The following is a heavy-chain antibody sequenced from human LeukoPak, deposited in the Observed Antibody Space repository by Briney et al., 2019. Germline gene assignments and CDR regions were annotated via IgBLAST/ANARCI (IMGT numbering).Heavy chain of an antibody. CDR1: GDSMSSGGYL. V-gene: IGHV4-31*03. J-gene: IGHJ3*01. CDR2: IFYNGGS. CDR3: VRLTCSGSSCSGGGAFDV. D-gene: IGHD2-2*01. Sequence: SETLSLTCSVSGDSMSSGGYLWTWMRQHPGKGLEWIGYIFYNGGSYYSPSLQSRLTISVDTSQKQFPLKMSSVTAADTAVYYCVRLTCSGSSCSGGGAFDVWGQGTVVTVSS.